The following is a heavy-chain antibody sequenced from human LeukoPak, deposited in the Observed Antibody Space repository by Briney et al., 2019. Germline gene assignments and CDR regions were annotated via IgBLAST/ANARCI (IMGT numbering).Heavy chain of an antibody. V-gene: IGHV3-23*01. Sequence: AGGSLRLSCAASGFTFNSYAMSWVRQAPGKGLEWVSVISTSGGTTYYADSVKGRFTISRDNSKNTLYLQTNSLRAEDTAVYYCAKDTSVFRLWSIWGYFDQWGQGTLVTVSS. CDR3: AKDTSVFRLWSIWGYFDQ. D-gene: IGHD5-18*01. CDR2: ISTSGGTT. CDR1: GFTFNSYA. J-gene: IGHJ4*02.